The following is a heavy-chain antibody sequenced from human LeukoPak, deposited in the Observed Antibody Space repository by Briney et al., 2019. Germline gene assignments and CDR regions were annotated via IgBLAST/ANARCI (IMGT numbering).Heavy chain of an antibody. D-gene: IGHD3-10*01. J-gene: IGHJ3*02. CDR1: GGTFSSYA. CDR3: ATATLELPWGAFDI. V-gene: IGHV1-69*05. Sequence: SVRVSCKASGGTFSSYAISWVRQAPGQGLEWMGGIIPIFGTANYAQKFQGRVTITTDESTSTAYMELSSLRSEDTAVYYCATATLELPWGAFDIWGQGTMVTVSS. CDR2: IIPIFGTA.